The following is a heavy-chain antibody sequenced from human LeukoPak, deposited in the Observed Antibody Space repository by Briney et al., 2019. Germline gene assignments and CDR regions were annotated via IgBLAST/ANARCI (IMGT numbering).Heavy chain of an antibody. CDR2: MSWNSCSI. J-gene: IGHJ4*02. Sequence: GGSLRLSCAASGFTFDYYAMYWLRQAPGKGLEWVSGMSWNSCSIGYADSVKGRITISRDNAKNSLYLQMNSLRAEDTALYYCAKGRGGWHDYFDYWGQGTLVTVSS. CDR3: AKGRGGWHDYFDY. D-gene: IGHD6-19*01. CDR1: GFTFDYYA. V-gene: IGHV3-9*01.